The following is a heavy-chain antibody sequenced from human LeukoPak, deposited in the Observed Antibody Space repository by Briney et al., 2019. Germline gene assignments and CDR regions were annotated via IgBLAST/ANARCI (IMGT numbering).Heavy chain of an antibody. V-gene: IGHV4-59*08. CDR1: GGSISSYY. J-gene: IGHJ5*02. Sequence: SETLSLTCTVSGGSISSYYWSWIRQPPGKGLEWIGYIYYSGSTNYNPSLKSRVTISVDTSKNQFSPKLSSVTAADTAVYYCARAGTPYSSSWYGNWFDPWGQGTLVTVSS. CDR3: ARAGTPYSSSWYGNWFDP. CDR2: IYYSGST. D-gene: IGHD6-13*01.